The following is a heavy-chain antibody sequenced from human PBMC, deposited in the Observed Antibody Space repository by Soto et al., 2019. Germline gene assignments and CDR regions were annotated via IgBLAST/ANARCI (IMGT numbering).Heavy chain of an antibody. J-gene: IGHJ5*02. CDR1: GYTFTSYG. D-gene: IGHD3-22*01. Sequence: QVQLVQSGAEVKKPGASVKVSCKASGYTFTSYGISWVRQALGQGLEWMGWISAYNGNTNYAQKLQGRVTMTTDTSTSTAYMELRSLRSDDTAVYYCAATYYYDSSGYHNWFDPWGQGTLVTVSS. CDR2: ISAYNGNT. V-gene: IGHV1-18*01. CDR3: AATYYYDSSGYHNWFDP.